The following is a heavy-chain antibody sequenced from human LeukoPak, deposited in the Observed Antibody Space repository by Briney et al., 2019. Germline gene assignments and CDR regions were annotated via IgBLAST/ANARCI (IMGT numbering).Heavy chain of an antibody. CDR2: INTNTGNP. D-gene: IGHD3-22*01. V-gene: IGHV7-4-1*02. CDR1: GNTFISYA. CDR3: ARGASGSSAYTSAGH. J-gene: IGHJ4*02. Sequence: ASVKVSCKASGNTFISYAMNWVRQAPGQGLEWMGWINTNTGNPTYAQGFTGRFVFSLDTSVSTVYLQISSLKAEDTAVYYCARGASGSSAYTSAGHWGQGTLVTVSS.